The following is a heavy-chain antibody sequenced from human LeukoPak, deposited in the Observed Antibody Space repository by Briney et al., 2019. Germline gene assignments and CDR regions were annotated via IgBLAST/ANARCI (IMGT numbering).Heavy chain of an antibody. Sequence: SETLSLTCAVYGGSFSGYYWSWIRQPPGKGLEWIGEINHSGSTNYNPSLKSRVTISVDRSKNQFSLKLSSVTAADTAVYYCASMVDYYDSSGYYEGNYWGQGTLVTVSS. J-gene: IGHJ4*02. CDR2: INHSGST. CDR3: ASMVDYYDSSGYYEGNY. D-gene: IGHD3-22*01. CDR1: GGSFSGYY. V-gene: IGHV4-34*01.